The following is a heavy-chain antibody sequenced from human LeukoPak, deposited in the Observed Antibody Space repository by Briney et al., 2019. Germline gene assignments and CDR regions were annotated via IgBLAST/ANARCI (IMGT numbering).Heavy chain of an antibody. CDR3: ARSPAFYDGAVVKYYFDY. Sequence: GGSLRLSCAVSGFPVYTNSMSWVRQIPGKGLEWVSVIFTGGAAHYADSVKGRFTISRDNSKNTLYLEMNSLRAEDAAVYFCARSPAFYDGAVVKYYFDYWGQGTPVTVSS. D-gene: IGHD6-19*01. CDR2: IFTGGAA. J-gene: IGHJ4*02. CDR1: GFPVYTNS. V-gene: IGHV3-53*01.